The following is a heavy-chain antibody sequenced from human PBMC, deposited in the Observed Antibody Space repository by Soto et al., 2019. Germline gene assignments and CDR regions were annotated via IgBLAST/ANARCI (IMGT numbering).Heavy chain of an antibody. CDR1: GYTFTSYY. CDR3: AIQVVEDDWFDP. D-gene: IGHD2-15*01. CDR2: INPSGGSA. J-gene: IGHJ5*02. V-gene: IGHV1-46*03. Sequence: QVQLVQSGAEVKKPGASVKVSCKASGYTFTSYYMHWVRQAPGQGLEWMGIINPSGGSASYAKKFQCRVTMTRDTSTSTVYMELSSLRSEDTAVYFCAIQVVEDDWFDPVGQGTLVTVSS.